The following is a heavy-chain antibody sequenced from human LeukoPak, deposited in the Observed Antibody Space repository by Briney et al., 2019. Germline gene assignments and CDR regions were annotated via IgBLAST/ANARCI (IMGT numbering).Heavy chain of an antibody. Sequence: SETLSLTCAVSGGSISSGSYYWSWIRQPAGKGLDWIGRVYTTGSTNYNPSLKSRVTISLDTSKNHFSLNLSSVTAAGTAVYYCARDNGRYDILTGYLAGRWGIDYWGQGTLVTVSS. CDR1: GGSISSGSYY. V-gene: IGHV4-61*02. D-gene: IGHD3-9*01. CDR3: ARDNGRYDILTGYLAGRWGIDY. J-gene: IGHJ4*02. CDR2: VYTTGST.